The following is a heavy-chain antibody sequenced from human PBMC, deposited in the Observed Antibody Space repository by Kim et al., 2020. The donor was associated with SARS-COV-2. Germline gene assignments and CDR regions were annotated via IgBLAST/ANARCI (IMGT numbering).Heavy chain of an antibody. CDR3: AKSSIAARFGY. CDR1: GFTFNSYW. J-gene: IGHJ4*02. Sequence: GGSLRLSCAASGFTFNSYWMHWVRQAPGKGLVWVSRINSDGSSTSYADSVKGRFTISRDNAKNTLYLQMNSLRAEDTAVYYCAKSSIAARFGYWGQGTLVTVSS. CDR2: INSDGSST. V-gene: IGHV3-74*01. D-gene: IGHD6-6*01.